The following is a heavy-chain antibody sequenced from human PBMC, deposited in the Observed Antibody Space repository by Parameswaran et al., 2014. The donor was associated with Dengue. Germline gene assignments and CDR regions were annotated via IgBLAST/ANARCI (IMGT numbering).Heavy chain of an antibody. CDR3: ARSPSAYRYFP. V-gene: IGHV1-69*01. J-gene: IGHJ5*02. Sequence: SWVRQAPGQGLEWMGEIIPIFGTANYAQKFQGRVTITADESTSTAYMELSSLRSEDTAVYYCARSPSAYRYFPWGQGTQVTVSS. D-gene: IGHD5-18*01. CDR2: IIPIFGTA.